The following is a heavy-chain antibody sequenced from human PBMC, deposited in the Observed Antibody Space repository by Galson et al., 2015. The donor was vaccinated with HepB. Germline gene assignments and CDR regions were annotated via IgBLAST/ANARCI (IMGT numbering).Heavy chain of an antibody. J-gene: IGHJ4*02. V-gene: IGHV3-33*01. CDR1: GFTFSSYG. CDR2: IWYDGSNK. CDR3: ARDPDPRPAAIFDY. D-gene: IGHD2-2*02. Sequence: SLRLSCAASGFTFSSYGMHWVRQAPGKGLEWVAVIWYDGSNKYYADSVKGRFTISRDNSKNTLYLQMHSLRAEDTAVYYCARDPDPRPAAIFDYWGQGTLVTVSS.